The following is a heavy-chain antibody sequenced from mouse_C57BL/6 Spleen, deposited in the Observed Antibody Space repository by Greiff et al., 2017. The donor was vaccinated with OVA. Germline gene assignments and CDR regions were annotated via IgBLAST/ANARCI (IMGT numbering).Heavy chain of an antibody. D-gene: IGHD1-1*01. CDR1: GYSFTGYY. CDR2: INPSTGGT. J-gene: IGHJ1*03. CDR3: ARQRGVGSSPYFDV. V-gene: IGHV1-42*01. Sequence: VQLQQSGPELVKPGASVKISCKASGYSFTGYYMNWVKQSPEKSLEWIGEINPSTGGTTYNQKFKAKATLTVDKSSSTAYMQLKSLTSEDSAVYYCARQRGVGSSPYFDVWGTGTTVTVSS.